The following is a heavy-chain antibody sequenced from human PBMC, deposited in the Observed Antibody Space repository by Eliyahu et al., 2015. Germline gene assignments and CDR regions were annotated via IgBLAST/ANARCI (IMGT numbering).Heavy chain of an antibody. Sequence: QVQLQESGPGLVKPSETLSLTCAVSGYSISSGYYWGWIRQPPGKGLEWIGSIYHSGSTYYNPSLKSRVTISVDTSKNQFSLKLSSVTAADTAVYYCARFRLWGYGSGMFDYWGQGTLVTVSS. CDR2: IYHSGST. CDR3: ARFRLWGYGSGMFDY. D-gene: IGHD3-10*01. V-gene: IGHV4-38-2*01. CDR1: GYSISSGYY. J-gene: IGHJ4*02.